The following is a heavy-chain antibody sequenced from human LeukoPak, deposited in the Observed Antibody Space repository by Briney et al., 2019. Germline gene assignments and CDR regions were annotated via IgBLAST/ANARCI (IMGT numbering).Heavy chain of an antibody. J-gene: IGHJ4*02. CDR3: ARHVYCSSTSCYFFDY. CDR2: IDPSDSYT. Sequence: GEFLRISCKGSGYSFTSYWISWVRQMPGKGLEWMGRIDPSDSYTNYSPSFQGHVTISADKSISTAYLQWSSLKASDTAMYYCARHVYCSSTSCYFFDYWGQGTLVTVSS. V-gene: IGHV5-10-1*01. D-gene: IGHD2-2*01. CDR1: GYSFTSYW.